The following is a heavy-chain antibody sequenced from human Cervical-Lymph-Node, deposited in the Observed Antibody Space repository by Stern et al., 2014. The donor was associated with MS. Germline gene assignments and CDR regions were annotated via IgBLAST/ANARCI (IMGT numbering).Heavy chain of an antibody. CDR2: ISYDEKNE. CDR3: VPGSGAFDY. D-gene: IGHD3-10*01. Sequence: QVQLVESGGGVVQPGTSLRLSCATSGFTFSRYAMHWVRQAPGKGLQWLAVISYDEKNENYAYSVRCRFTISRDSSKKMLYLQMDSLTIDDTAVYYCVPGSGAFDYWGQGTLVIVSS. J-gene: IGHJ4*02. V-gene: IGHV3-30*03. CDR1: GFTFSRYA.